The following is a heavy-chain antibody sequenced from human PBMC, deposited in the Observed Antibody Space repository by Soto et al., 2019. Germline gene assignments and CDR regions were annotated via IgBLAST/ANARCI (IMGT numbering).Heavy chain of an antibody. D-gene: IGHD1-26*01. CDR2: ISSSISSI. V-gene: IGHV3-48*01. Sequence: GGSLRLSCAASGFTFSSYAMSWVRQAPGKGLEWVSYISSSISSIYYADSVKGRFTISRDNAKNSLYLQMNSLRAEDTAVYYCARDYSWENWFDPWGQGTLVTVSS. J-gene: IGHJ5*02. CDR3: ARDYSWENWFDP. CDR1: GFTFSSYA.